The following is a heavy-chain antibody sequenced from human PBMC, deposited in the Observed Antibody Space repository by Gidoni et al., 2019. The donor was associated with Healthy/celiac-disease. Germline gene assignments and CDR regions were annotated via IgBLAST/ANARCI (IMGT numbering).Heavy chain of an antibody. V-gene: IGHV3-30*18. CDR2: ISYDGSNK. CDR3: AKSFLGMDV. Sequence: QVQLVESGGGVVQPGRSLRLSCAASGFTFSSYGMHWVRQAPGKGLEWVAVISYDGSNKYYADSVKGRFTISRDNSKNTLYLQMNSLRAEDTAVYYCAKSFLGMDVWGQGTTVTVSS. CDR1: GFTFSSYG. J-gene: IGHJ6*02.